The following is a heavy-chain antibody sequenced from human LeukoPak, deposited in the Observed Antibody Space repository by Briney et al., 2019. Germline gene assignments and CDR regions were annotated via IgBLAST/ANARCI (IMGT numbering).Heavy chain of an antibody. D-gene: IGHD3-22*01. J-gene: IGHJ5*02. V-gene: IGHV1-46*01. CDR1: GYTFTSYY. CDR3: ARDRITMIVVPKRNWFDP. Sequence: ASVKVSCKASGYTFTSYYMHWVRQAPGQGLEWMGIINPSGGSTSYAQKFQGRVTMTRGTSTSTVYMELSSLRSEDTAVYYCARDRITMIVVPKRNWFDPWGQGTLVTVSS. CDR2: INPSGGST.